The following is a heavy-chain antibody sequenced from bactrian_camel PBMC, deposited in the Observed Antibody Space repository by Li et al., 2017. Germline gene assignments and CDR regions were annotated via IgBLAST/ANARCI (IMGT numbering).Heavy chain of an antibody. Sequence: HVQLVESGGGLVQPGGSLRLSCAASGFTFSPYWMDWVRQAPGKGLEWVSLISGDSGRTYYADSVKGRFTISRDNAKNTVYLQMNSLKDEDTALYYCATEWWYLFRCMGQGTRSPSP. J-gene: IGHJ4*01. D-gene: IGHD2*01. CDR2: ISGDSGRT. CDR1: GFTFSPYW. V-gene: IGHV3S1*01.